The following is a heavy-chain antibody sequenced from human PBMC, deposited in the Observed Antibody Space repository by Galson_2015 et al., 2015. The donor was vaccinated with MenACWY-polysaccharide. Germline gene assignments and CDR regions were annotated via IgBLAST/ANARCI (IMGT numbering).Heavy chain of an antibody. D-gene: IGHD5-18*01. V-gene: IGHV4-39*07. Sequence: SETLSLTCTVPGGSISRSSHYWGWIRQPPGKGLEWTGTVDYTGTTYYNPSLKGRVAISVDTSRTQFSLKLTSVTAADTAVYYCVRAGRTDRGVVGYGWGLDYWGQGILVTVSS. CDR2: VDYTGTT. CDR3: VRAGRTDRGVVGYGWGLDY. J-gene: IGHJ4*02. CDR1: GGSISRSSHY.